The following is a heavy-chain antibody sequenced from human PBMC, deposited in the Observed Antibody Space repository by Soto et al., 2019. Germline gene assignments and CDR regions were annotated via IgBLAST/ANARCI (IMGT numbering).Heavy chain of an antibody. J-gene: IGHJ6*02. CDR1: GHTFTITY. D-gene: IGHD2-15*01. Sequence: QEQLVQSGAEVRKPGASVRVSCKAVGHTFTITYIHWVRQAPGQGLEWLGIISPSGDATVDEQKFQGRVTMTRDRSTSTVYMDLSSLRSEDTATYYCARGFCSGGTCYNGFDVWGQGTTVTVSS. V-gene: IGHV1-46*01. CDR2: ISPSGDAT. CDR3: ARGFCSGGTCYNGFDV.